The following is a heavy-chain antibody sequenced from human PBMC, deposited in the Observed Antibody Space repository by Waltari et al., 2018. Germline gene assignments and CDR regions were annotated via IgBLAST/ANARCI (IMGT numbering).Heavy chain of an antibody. D-gene: IGHD4-17*01. Sequence: QVQLQESGTGLGMPSPPLSLTCTVSGGSISSGDYSGSWIRQPPGKGLEWIGYIYYSGSTYYNPSLKSRVTISVDTSKNQFSLKLSSVTAADTAVYYCARGPSYGDAFDIWGQGTMVTVSS. CDR3: ARGPSYGDAFDI. J-gene: IGHJ3*02. CDR1: GGSISSGDYS. V-gene: IGHV4-30-4*08. CDR2: IYYSGST.